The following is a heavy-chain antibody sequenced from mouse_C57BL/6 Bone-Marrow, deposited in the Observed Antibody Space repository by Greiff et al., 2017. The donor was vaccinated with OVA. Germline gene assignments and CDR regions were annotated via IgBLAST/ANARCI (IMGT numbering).Heavy chain of an antibody. CDR3: ARGRIYYDYDGLAMDY. CDR1: GFTFSDYY. CDR2: INYDGSST. J-gene: IGHJ4*01. D-gene: IGHD2-4*01. Sequence: DVQLVESEGGLVQPGSSMKLSCTASGFTFSDYYMAWVRQVPEKGLEWVANINYDGSSTYYLDSLKSRFIISRDHAKNILYLQMSSLKSEDTATYYCARGRIYYDYDGLAMDYWGQGTSVTVSS. V-gene: IGHV5-16*01.